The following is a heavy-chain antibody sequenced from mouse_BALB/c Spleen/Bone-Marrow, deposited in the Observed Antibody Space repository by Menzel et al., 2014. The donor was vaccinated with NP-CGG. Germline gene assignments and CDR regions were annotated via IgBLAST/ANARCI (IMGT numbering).Heavy chain of an antibody. J-gene: IGHJ2*01. D-gene: IGHD2-4*01. CDR3: SKDGGYDYSYYFDY. V-gene: IGHV5-6-4*01. CDR2: ISSGGHDT. CDR1: GFTFSSYS. Sequence: DVMLVESGGGLVKPGGPLKLSCAASGFTFSSYSMSWVRQTPEKRLEWVATISSGGHDTYYPDSVKGRFTISRDNAKNTLYLQMSSLKSEDTAMYYCSKDGGYDYSYYFDYWGQGTTLTVSP.